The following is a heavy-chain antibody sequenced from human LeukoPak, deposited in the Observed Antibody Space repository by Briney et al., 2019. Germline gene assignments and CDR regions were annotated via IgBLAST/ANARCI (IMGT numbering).Heavy chain of an antibody. CDR3: ARRNSLGAFDI. CDR1: GGSISSYY. Sequence: KPSETLSLTCTVSGGSISSYYWSWIRQPPGKGLEWIGYIYYSGSTNYNPSLKSRVTISVDTSKNQFSLKLSSVTAADTAVYYCARRNSLGAFDIWGQGTMVTVSS. J-gene: IGHJ3*02. V-gene: IGHV4-59*08. D-gene: IGHD1-7*01. CDR2: IYYSGST.